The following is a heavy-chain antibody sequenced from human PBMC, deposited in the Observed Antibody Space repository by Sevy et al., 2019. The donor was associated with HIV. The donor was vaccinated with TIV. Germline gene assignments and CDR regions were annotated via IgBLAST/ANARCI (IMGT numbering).Heavy chain of an antibody. J-gene: IGHJ4*02. CDR3: ARYPIVVVPAAEYYFDY. CDR2: IYPGDCDT. CDR1: GYTFSNYW. Sequence: GESLKISCKGSGYTFSNYWIGWVRQMPGKRLEWMGVIYPGDCDTRYSPSFQGQVNISADKSSSTAYLQWSSLKTSDTAIYYCARYPIVVVPAAEYYFDYLGQGTVVTVSS. V-gene: IGHV5-51*01. D-gene: IGHD2-2*01.